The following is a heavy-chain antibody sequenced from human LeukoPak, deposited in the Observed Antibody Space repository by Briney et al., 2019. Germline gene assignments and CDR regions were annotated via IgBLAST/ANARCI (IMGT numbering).Heavy chain of an antibody. Sequence: GGSLRLSCAASGFTFSTYAMSWVRQAPGKGLEWVSGISDSGGTTYYADSVKGRFTISRDNSKNTLYLQMNSLRAEDTAVYYCARDLEQWLVPVLVDYWGQGTLVTVSS. D-gene: IGHD6-19*01. CDR1: GFTFSTYA. V-gene: IGHV3-23*01. J-gene: IGHJ4*02. CDR3: ARDLEQWLVPVLVDY. CDR2: ISDSGGTT.